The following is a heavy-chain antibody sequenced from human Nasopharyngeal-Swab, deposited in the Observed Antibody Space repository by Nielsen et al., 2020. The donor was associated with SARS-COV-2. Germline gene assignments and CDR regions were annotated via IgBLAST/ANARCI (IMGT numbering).Heavy chain of an antibody. CDR2: IYYSGST. CDR3: ARLTVTSSGISSGAFDI. CDR1: GGTFSSYAI. Sequence: SCKASGGTFSSYAISWIRQPPEKGLEWIGSIYYSGSTHYYPSLKSRVTISVDTSKNQFSLKLSSVTAADTAVYYCARLTVTSSGISSGAFDIWGQGTMVTVSS. V-gene: IGHV4-39*01. D-gene: IGHD6-19*01. J-gene: IGHJ3*02.